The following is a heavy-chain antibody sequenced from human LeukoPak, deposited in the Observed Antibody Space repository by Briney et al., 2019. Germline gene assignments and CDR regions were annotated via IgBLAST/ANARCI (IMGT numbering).Heavy chain of an antibody. CDR2: ISSSSSYI. V-gene: IGHV3-21*01. CDR1: GFTFSSYS. J-gene: IGHJ4*02. CDR3: AREEPYYYDSSGYFDY. Sequence: PGRSLRLSCAASGFTFSSYSMNWVRQAPGKGLELVSSISSSSSYIYYADSVKGRFTISRDNAKNSLYLQMNSLRAEDTAVYYCAREEPYYYDSSGYFDYWGQGTLVTVSS. D-gene: IGHD3-22*01.